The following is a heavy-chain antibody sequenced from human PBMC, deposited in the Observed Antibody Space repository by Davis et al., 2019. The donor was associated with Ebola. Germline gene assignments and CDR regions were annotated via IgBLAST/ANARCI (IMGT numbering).Heavy chain of an antibody. J-gene: IGHJ5*02. CDR1: GGSISSSSYY. V-gene: IGHV4-39*01. CDR2: IYYSGST. D-gene: IGHD2-21*02. CDR3: ARALVVVTDNWFDP. Sequence: MPSETLSLTCTVSGGSISSSSYYWGWIRQPPGKGLEWIGSIYYSGSTYYNPSLKSRVTISVDTSKNQFSLKLSSVTAADTAVYYCARALVVVTDNWFDPWGQGTLVTVSS.